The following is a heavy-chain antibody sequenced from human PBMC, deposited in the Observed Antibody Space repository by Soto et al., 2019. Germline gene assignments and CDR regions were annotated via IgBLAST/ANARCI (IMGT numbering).Heavy chain of an antibody. Sequence: GASVKVSCKASGYTFTSYGISWVRQAPGQGLEWMGWISAYNGNTNYAQKLQGRVTMTTDTSTSTAYMELRSLRSDDTAVYYCARDVVWFGELSRSGGYYYYYMDVWGKGTKVTVSS. V-gene: IGHV1-18*01. J-gene: IGHJ6*03. D-gene: IGHD3-10*01. CDR3: ARDVVWFGELSRSGGYYYYYMDV. CDR1: GYTFTSYG. CDR2: ISAYNGNT.